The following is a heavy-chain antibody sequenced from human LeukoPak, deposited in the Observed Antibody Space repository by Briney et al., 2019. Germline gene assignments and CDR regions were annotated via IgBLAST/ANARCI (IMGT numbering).Heavy chain of an antibody. CDR2: ISGSGGNT. D-gene: IGHD6-19*01. V-gene: IGHV3-23*01. Sequence: PGGSLRLSCAASGFTFSNYAMSWVRQAPGKGLEWVLAISGSGGNTYYADSVKGRFTISRDNSKNTLFLQMNSLRAEDTAVYYCAKDARRTSGWYFFDYWGQGILVTVSS. CDR3: AKDARRTSGWYFFDY. CDR1: GFTFSNYA. J-gene: IGHJ4*02.